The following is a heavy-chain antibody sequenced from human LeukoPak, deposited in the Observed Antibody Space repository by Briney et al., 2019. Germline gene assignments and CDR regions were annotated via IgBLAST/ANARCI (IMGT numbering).Heavy chain of an antibody. D-gene: IGHD2/OR15-2a*01. Sequence: GGSLRLPCAASGFTFSSYGMHWVRQAPDKGLGWVALIWYDGSNKYYTDSVKGRLTISRDNSKNTLYLQMNSLRAEDTAIYYCAREGPRGNSQFDYWGPGTLVTVSS. CDR1: GFTFSSYG. V-gene: IGHV3-33*01. J-gene: IGHJ4*02. CDR3: AREGPRGNSQFDY. CDR2: IWYDGSNK.